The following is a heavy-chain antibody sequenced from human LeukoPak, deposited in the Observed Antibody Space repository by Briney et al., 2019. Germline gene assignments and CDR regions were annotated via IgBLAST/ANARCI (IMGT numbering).Heavy chain of an antibody. J-gene: IGHJ4*02. D-gene: IGHD2-15*01. CDR1: GFTFTNAW. CDR3: TTGRSVGSCPY. V-gene: IGHV3-15*01. CDR2: IKSKTDGGTT. Sequence: GGSLRLSCAASGFTFTNAWMSWVRQAPGKGLEWVGRIKSKTDGGTTDYAAPVKGRFTISRDDSKNTLYLEMNSLKIEDTAVYYCTTGRSVGSCPYWGQGTLVTVSS.